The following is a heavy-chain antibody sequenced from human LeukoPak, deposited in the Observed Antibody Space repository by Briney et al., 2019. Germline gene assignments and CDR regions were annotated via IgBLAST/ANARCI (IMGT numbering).Heavy chain of an antibody. CDR2: IYPGDSDT. CDR1: GYSFTTHW. Sequence: GESLKISCKGSGYSFTTHWIAWVRQMPGKGLEWMGIIYPGDSDTRYSPSFQGQVTISADKSITTAYLQWSSLKASDTAMYYCARSRDDFWSGYYDFWGQGTPVTVSS. V-gene: IGHV5-51*01. D-gene: IGHD3-3*01. J-gene: IGHJ4*02. CDR3: ARSRDDFWSGYYDF.